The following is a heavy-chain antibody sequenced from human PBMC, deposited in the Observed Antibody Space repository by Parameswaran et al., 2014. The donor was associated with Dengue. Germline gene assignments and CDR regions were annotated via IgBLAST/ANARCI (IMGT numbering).Heavy chain of an antibody. Sequence: ASETLSLTCTVSVAPSVVTTGAGSGSPREGTGVDWVYLLQWEHQLQPSLKSRVTISVDTSKNQFSLKLSSVTAADTAVYYCARDGVRGHTIDPWGQGTLVTVSS. D-gene: IGHD3-10*01. J-gene: IGHJ5*02. CDR1: VAPSVVTT. CDR3: ARDGVRGHTIDP. V-gene: IGHV4-59*01. CDR2: LLQWEH.